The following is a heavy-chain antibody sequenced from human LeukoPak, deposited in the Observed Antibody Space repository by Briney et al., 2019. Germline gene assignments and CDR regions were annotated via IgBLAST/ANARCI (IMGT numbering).Heavy chain of an antibody. Sequence: PSETLSLTCTVSGGSISSSSYYWGWIRQPPGKGLEWIGSIYYSGSTYYNPSLKSRVTISVDTSKNQFSLKLSSVTAADTAVYYCARRGAARGKNFDYWGQGTLDTVSS. V-gene: IGHV4-39*01. CDR3: ARRGAARGKNFDY. D-gene: IGHD6-6*01. J-gene: IGHJ4*02. CDR1: GGSISSSSYY. CDR2: IYYSGST.